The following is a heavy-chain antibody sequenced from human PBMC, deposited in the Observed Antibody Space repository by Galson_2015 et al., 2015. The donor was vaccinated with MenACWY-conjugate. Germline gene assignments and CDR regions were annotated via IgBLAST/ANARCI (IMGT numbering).Heavy chain of an antibody. V-gene: IGHV4-59*08. Sequence: SETLSLTCTVSGGSISSYYWSWIRQPPGKGLEWIGYIYYSGSTNYNPSLKSRVTISVDTSKNQFSLKLSSVTAADTAVYYCASLGGTGYSSRGDYWGQGTLVTVSS. J-gene: IGHJ4*02. CDR3: ASLGGTGYSSRGDY. CDR1: GGSISSYY. CDR2: IYYSGST. D-gene: IGHD6-13*01.